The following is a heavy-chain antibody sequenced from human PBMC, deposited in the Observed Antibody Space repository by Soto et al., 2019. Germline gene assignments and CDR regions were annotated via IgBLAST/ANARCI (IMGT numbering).Heavy chain of an antibody. CDR1: GFTFSSYG. D-gene: IGHD3-10*01. J-gene: IGHJ4*02. Sequence: QVQLVESGGGVVQPGRSLRLSCVASGFTFSSYGMYWVRQAPGKGLEWVAGIWYDGSNKNYVDSVKGRFTISRDNSKNTLYLQMNNLRAEDTTFYYCARILLGGSGPFFDYWGQGTLVTVSS. CDR2: IWYDGSNK. CDR3: ARILLGGSGPFFDY. V-gene: IGHV3-33*01.